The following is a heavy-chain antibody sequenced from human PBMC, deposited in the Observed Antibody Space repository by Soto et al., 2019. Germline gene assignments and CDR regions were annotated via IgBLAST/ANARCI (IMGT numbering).Heavy chain of an antibody. J-gene: IGHJ6*02. CDR2: IIPISGTA. Sequence: QVPLVQSGAEVKKPGSSVKVSCKASGGTFSSYAISWVRQAPGQGLEWMGGIIPISGTANYGQRFQGRVTITADESTSTAYMELSSLRSEDTAVYYCARSQGSSTSLEIYYYYYYGMDVWGQGTTVTVSS. CDR1: GGTFSSYA. V-gene: IGHV1-69*01. D-gene: IGHD2-2*01. CDR3: ARSQGSSTSLEIYYYYYYGMDV.